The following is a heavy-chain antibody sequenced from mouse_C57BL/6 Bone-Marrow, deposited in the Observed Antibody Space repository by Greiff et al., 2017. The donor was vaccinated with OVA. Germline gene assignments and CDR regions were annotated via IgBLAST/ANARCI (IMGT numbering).Heavy chain of an antibody. D-gene: IGHD1-1*01. CDR2: IDPTDSYT. CDR1: GYTFTSYW. Sequence: QVQLKQPGAELVKPGASVKLSCKASGYTFTSYWMQWVKQRPGQGLEWIGEIDPTDSYTNYNQKFKGKATLTVDTSSSTAYMQLSSLTSEDSAVYYCASPYYYGSSYYWYFDVWGTGTTVTVSS. J-gene: IGHJ1*03. V-gene: IGHV1-50*01. CDR3: ASPYYYGSSYYWYFDV.